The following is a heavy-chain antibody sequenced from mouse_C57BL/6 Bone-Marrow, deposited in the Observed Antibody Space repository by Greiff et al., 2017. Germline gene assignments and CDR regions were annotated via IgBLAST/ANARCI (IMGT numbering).Heavy chain of an antibody. V-gene: IGHV1-4*01. CDR3: AIDSSGYWFAY. J-gene: IGHJ3*01. D-gene: IGHD3-2*02. CDR1: GYTFTSYT. Sequence: QVQLQQSGAELARPGASVKMSCKASGYTFTSYTMHWVKQRPGQGLEWIGYINPSSGYTKYNQKFKDKATLTADKSSSTAYMQLSSLTSEDSAVYYCAIDSSGYWFAYWGQGTLVTVSA. CDR2: INPSSGYT.